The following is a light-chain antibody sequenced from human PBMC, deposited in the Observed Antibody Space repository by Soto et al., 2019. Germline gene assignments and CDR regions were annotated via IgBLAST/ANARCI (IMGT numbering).Light chain of an antibody. CDR2: GAS. CDR1: QSVSNNY. J-gene: IGKJ4*01. Sequence: EIVLTQSPGTLSLSPGERATLSCRASQSVSNNYLAWYQQKPGQAPRLLIYGASTRATGIPARFSGSGSGTEFTLTISGLQPEDVAAYYCQKYGSSPLTFGGGTKVDIK. V-gene: IGKV3-20*01. CDR3: QKYGSSPLT.